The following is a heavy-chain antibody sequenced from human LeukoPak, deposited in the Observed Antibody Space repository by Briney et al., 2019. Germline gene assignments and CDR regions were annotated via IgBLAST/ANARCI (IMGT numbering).Heavy chain of an antibody. CDR1: GFTFDDYG. CDR2: INWNGGST. Sequence: GGSLRLSCAASGFTFDDYGMSWVRQAPGKGLEWVSGINWNGGSTGYADSVKGRFTISRDNAKNSLYLQMNSLRAEDTALYHCASFVDTAMVFDYWGQGTLVTVSS. V-gene: IGHV3-20*01. J-gene: IGHJ4*02. CDR3: ASFVDTAMVFDY. D-gene: IGHD5-18*01.